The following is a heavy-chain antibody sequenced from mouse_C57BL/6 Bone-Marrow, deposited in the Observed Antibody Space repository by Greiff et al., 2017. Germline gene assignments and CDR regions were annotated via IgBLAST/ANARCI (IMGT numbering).Heavy chain of an antibody. Sequence: QVQLKESGAELARPGASVKMSCKASGYTFTSYTMHWVKQRPGQGLEWIGYINPSSGYTKSNQKFKDKATLTADKSSSTAYMQLSSLTSEDSAVYYCAADSSGTFDYWGQGTTLTVSS. J-gene: IGHJ2*01. V-gene: IGHV1-4*01. CDR3: AADSSGTFDY. CDR1: GYTFTSYT. CDR2: INPSSGYT. D-gene: IGHD3-2*02.